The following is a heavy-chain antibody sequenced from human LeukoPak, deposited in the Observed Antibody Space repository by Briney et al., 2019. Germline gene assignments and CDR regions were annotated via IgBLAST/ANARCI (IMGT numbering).Heavy chain of an antibody. CDR3: ARYSYGTLDY. D-gene: IGHD5-18*01. V-gene: IGHV3-64*01. CDR1: GFTFSSYA. CDR2: ISSNGGST. Sequence: GSLRLSCAAYGFTFSSYAMHWVRQARGKGVECVSAISSNGGSTYYANYVKGRFTISRDNSKNTLYLQMGSLRAEDMAVYYCARYSYGTLDYWGQGTLVTVSS. J-gene: IGHJ4*02.